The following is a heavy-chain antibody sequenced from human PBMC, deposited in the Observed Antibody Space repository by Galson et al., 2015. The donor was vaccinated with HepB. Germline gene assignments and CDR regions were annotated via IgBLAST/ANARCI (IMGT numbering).Heavy chain of an antibody. CDR3: ARALGSGISALAY. CDR1: GFTFSTYW. V-gene: IGHV3-74*01. J-gene: IGHJ4*02. D-gene: IGHD3-10*01. Sequence: SLRLSCAASGFTFSTYWMHWVHQAPGKGLVWVSYINSDGSTTDYAGSVKGRFTISRDNAKDTLYLQMNSLRAEDTAVYYCARALGSGISALAYWGQGTLVTVSS. CDR2: INSDGSTT.